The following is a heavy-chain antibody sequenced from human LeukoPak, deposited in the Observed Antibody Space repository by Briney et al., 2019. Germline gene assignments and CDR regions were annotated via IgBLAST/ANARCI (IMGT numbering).Heavy chain of an antibody. CDR2: IGGSGGST. D-gene: IGHD6-13*01. J-gene: IGHJ4*02. CDR1: GFTFSSYA. Sequence: GGSPRLSSAASGFTFSSYAMSWVRQAPGKGLEWVSSIGGSGGSTYYADSVKGRFTISRDNSKNTLYLQMNSLRAEDTAVYYCAKVETAAAATLRGFDYWGQGTLVTVSS. V-gene: IGHV3-23*01. CDR3: AKVETAAAATLRGFDY.